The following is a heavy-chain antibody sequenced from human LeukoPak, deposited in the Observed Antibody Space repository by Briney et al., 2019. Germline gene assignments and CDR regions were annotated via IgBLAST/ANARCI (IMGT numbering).Heavy chain of an antibody. D-gene: IGHD2-21*01. Sequence: GGSLRLSCAAAGFTFRSYSMNWVRQAPGKGLEWVSSISTTSGHIYYADSLKGRFTISRDNARNSLSLQVNGLRADGTGIYYCARGSMIAQRLDAFDIWGQGTEVTVSS. CDR3: ARGSMIAQRLDAFDI. CDR2: ISTTSGHI. V-gene: IGHV3-21*01. J-gene: IGHJ3*02. CDR1: GFTFRSYS.